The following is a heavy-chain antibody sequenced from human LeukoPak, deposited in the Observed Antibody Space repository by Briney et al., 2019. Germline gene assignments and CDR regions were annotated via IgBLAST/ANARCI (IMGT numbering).Heavy chain of an antibody. CDR2: INPSGGST. D-gene: IGHD1-26*01. CDR1: GYTFTSYY. CDR3: ARDAEWEPTDY. Sequence: ASVKVTCKASGYTFTSYYMHWVRQAPGQGLEWMGIINPSGGSTSYAQKFQGRVTMTRDTSTSTVYMGLSSLRSEDTAVYYCARDAEWEPTDYWGQGTLVTVSS. V-gene: IGHV1-46*01. J-gene: IGHJ4*02.